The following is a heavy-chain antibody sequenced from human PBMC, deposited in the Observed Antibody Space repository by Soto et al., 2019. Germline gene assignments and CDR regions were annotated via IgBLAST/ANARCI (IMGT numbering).Heavy chain of an antibody. CDR3: VRGYNSFAS. CDR1: GFTFSDHF. D-gene: IGHD1-20*01. Sequence: EVQLVESGGGLVQPGGSLRLSCVASGFTFSDHFMDWVRQAPGKGLEWVARSRNRANSHTTEYPASVKGRFSISRDNSKNALYLQMNSLQTDDTAVYYCVRGYNSFASWGQGSLVTVSS. V-gene: IGHV3-72*01. CDR2: SRNRANSHTT. J-gene: IGHJ4*02.